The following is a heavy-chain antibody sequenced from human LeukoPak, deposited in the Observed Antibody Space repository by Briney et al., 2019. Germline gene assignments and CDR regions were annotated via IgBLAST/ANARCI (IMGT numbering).Heavy chain of an antibody. J-gene: IGHJ5*02. D-gene: IGHD5-18*01. V-gene: IGHV4-4*07. CDR1: GGSISSYY. Sequence: SETLSLTCTDSGGSISSYYWSWIRQPAGKGLEWIGRIYTSGSTNYNPSLKSRVTMPVDTSKNQFSLKLSSVTAADTAVYYCARDRGYSYGNWFDPWGQGTLVTVSS. CDR2: IYTSGST. CDR3: ARDRGYSYGNWFDP.